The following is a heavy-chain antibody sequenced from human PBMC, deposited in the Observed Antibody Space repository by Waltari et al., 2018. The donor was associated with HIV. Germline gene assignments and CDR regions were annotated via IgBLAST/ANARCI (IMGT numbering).Heavy chain of an antibody. D-gene: IGHD4-17*01. J-gene: IGHJ5*02. Sequence: QVQLQESGPGLVKPSQTLSLTCTVSGGSISSGSYYWSWIRQPAGKGLEWIGRIYTSGSTNYNPSLRSRFTISVYTSKNQFSLKLSSVTAADTAVYYCARDSHYYGDYNNWFDPWGQGTLVTVSS. CDR1: GGSISSGSYY. V-gene: IGHV4-61*02. CDR3: ARDSHYYGDYNNWFDP. CDR2: IYTSGST.